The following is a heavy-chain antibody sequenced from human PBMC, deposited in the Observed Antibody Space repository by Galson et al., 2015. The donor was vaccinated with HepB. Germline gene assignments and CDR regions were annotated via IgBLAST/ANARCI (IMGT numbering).Heavy chain of an antibody. Sequence: SVKVSCKASGGTFKNYDISWVRQAPGQGLEWMGGITPIFATANYAQKFQGRVTITADESTSTAYMELRSLTSEDTAMYYCASPRGADPLGFDYWGQGTLVTVSS. J-gene: IGHJ4*02. CDR3: ASPRGADPLGFDY. CDR1: GGTFKNYD. D-gene: IGHD3-16*01. V-gene: IGHV1-69*13. CDR2: ITPIFATA.